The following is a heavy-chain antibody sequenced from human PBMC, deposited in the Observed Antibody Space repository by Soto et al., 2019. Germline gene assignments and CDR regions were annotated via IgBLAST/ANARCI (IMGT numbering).Heavy chain of an antibody. D-gene: IGHD2-15*01. V-gene: IGHV1-18*01. J-gene: IGHJ6*02. CDR1: GYTFTSYG. CDR3: ARAGGVAAIRYYYYGMDV. Sequence: GASVKVACKASGYTFTSYGISWVLQAPGQGLEWMGWISAYNGNTNYAQKLQGRVTMTTDTSTSTAYMELRSLRSDDTAVYYCARAGGVAAIRYYYYGMDVWGQGTTVTVSS. CDR2: ISAYNGNT.